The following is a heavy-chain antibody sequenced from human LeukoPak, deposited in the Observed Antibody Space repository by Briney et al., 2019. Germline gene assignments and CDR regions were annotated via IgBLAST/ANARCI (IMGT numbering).Heavy chain of an antibody. CDR3: ARGVVAAAGRTFDF. J-gene: IGHJ4*02. CDR2: IYNSGST. V-gene: IGHV4-59*01. CDR1: GGSISDYD. D-gene: IGHD6-13*01. Sequence: PSETLSLTCTVSGGSISDYDWSWIRQPPGKGLEWIGYIYNSGSTSYNPSLRSRVTISLDTSKNQFSLRLSSGTAADTAIYYCARGVVAAAGRTFDFWGQGTLVTVSS.